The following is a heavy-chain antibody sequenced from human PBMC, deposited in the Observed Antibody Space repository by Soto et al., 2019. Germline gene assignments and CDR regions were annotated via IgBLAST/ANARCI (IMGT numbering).Heavy chain of an antibody. V-gene: IGHV1-69*13. D-gene: IGHD1-1*01. Sequence: GASVKVSCKASGGTFSSYAISWVRQAPGQGLEWMGGIIPIFGTANYAQKFQGRVTITADESTSTAYMELSSLRSEDTAVYYCARGSSRPRLRDYYYYGMDVWGQGTTVTVSS. CDR2: IIPIFGTA. J-gene: IGHJ6*02. CDR3: ARGSSRPRLRDYYYYGMDV. CDR1: GGTFSSYA.